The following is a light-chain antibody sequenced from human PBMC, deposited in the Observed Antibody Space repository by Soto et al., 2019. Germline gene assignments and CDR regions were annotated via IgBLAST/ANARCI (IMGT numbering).Light chain of an antibody. Sequence: EIVLTQSPGTLSLSPGERATLSCRTSQSVSSSYLAWYQQKPGQAPRLLIYGASSRATGIPDRFSGSGSGTDFTLTISRLEPEDFAVYYCHKYGELAITVGQGTRLEIK. J-gene: IGKJ5*01. CDR3: HKYGELAIT. CDR2: GAS. V-gene: IGKV3-20*01. CDR1: QSVSSSY.